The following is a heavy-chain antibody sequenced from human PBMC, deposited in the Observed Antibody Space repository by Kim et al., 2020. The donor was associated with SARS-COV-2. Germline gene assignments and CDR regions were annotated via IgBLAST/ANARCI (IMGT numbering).Heavy chain of an antibody. CDR2: ISSNGGST. J-gene: IGHJ3*02. Sequence: GGSLRLSCSASGFTFSSYAMHWVRQAPGKGLEYVSAISSNGGSTYYADSVKGRFTISRDNSKNTLYIQMSSLRAEDTAVYYCVKDRPDYYGSGSYQRYDAFDIWGQGTMVTVSS. V-gene: IGHV3-64*05. D-gene: IGHD3-10*01. CDR3: VKDRPDYYGSGSYQRYDAFDI. CDR1: GFTFSSYA.